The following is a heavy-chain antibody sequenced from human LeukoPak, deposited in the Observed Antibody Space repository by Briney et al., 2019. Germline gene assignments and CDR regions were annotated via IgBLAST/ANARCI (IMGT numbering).Heavy chain of an antibody. CDR1: GGSFSGYY. CDR3: ARGQGDFWGASYNWFDP. CDR2: INHSGST. D-gene: IGHD3/OR15-3a*01. V-gene: IGHV4-34*01. Sequence: SETLFLTCAVYGGSFSGYYWSWIRQPPGKGLEWIGEINHSGSTNYNPSLKSRVTISVGTSKNQFSLKLSSVAAADTAVYYCARGQGDFWGASYNWFDPWGQGTLVTVSS. J-gene: IGHJ5*02.